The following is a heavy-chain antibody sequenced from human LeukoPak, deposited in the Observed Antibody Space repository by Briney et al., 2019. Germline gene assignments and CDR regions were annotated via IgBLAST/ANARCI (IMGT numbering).Heavy chain of an antibody. D-gene: IGHD1-26*01. V-gene: IGHV3-30-3*01. J-gene: IGHJ4*02. CDR3: ARVISVGAALY. CDR1: GFTFSRYA. Sequence: GGSLRLSCAASGFTFSRYAVHWVRQAPGKGLEWVALISYDGSSKYYADSAKGQFTISRDNSKNTLYLQMNSLRAEDTAVYYCARVISVGAALYWGQGTLVTVSS. CDR2: ISYDGSSK.